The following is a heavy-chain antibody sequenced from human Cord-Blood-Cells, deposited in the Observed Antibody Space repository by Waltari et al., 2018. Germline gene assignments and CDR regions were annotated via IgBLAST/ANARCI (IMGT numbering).Heavy chain of an antibody. D-gene: IGHD3-3*01. CDR3: ARAIFGVVMDY. CDR2: IYHGGST. J-gene: IGHJ4*02. CDR1: GYSISSGYY. Sequence: QVQLQESGPGLVKPSETLSLTCTVSGYSISSGYYWGWIRQPPGKGLEWIGSIYHGGSTYYNPSLKSRVTISVDTSKNQFSLKLSSVTAADTAVYYCARAIFGVVMDYWGQGTLVTVSS. V-gene: IGHV4-38-2*02.